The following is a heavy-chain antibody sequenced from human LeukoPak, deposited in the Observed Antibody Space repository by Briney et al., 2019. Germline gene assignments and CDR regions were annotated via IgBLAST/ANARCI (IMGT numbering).Heavy chain of an antibody. CDR2: IYYSGTT. CDR3: ARDQGTSPPSSYYYYYMDV. J-gene: IGHJ6*03. Sequence: SETLSLICTVSGGSISSYYWSWIRQPPGKGPEWLGYIYYSGTTNYNPSLKSRVTISVDRSKNQFSLNLSSVTAADTAVYYCARDQGTSPPSSYYYYYMDVWGKGTSVTVSS. CDR1: GGSISSYY. D-gene: IGHD2-2*01. V-gene: IGHV4-59*01.